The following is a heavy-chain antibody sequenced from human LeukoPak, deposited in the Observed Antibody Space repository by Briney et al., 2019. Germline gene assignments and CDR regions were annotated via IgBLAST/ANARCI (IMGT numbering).Heavy chain of an antibody. CDR1: GGTFSSNA. J-gene: IGHJ3*02. CDR2: IIPMFDIV. Sequence: SVKVSCEVSGGTFSSNAISWVRQAPGQGLDWMGGIIPMFDIVNYAQKFQGRVTITADESTSTAYMELSSLRSEDTAVYYCARDPYDILTGTFDAFDIWGQGTMVTVSS. D-gene: IGHD3-9*01. CDR3: ARDPYDILTGTFDAFDI. V-gene: IGHV1-69*13.